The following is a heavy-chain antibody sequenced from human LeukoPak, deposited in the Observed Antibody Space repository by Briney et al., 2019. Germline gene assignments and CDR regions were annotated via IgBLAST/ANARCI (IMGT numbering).Heavy chain of an antibody. J-gene: IGHJ4*02. Sequence: GGSLSLSFAASGFTFSSYAMSWVRPAPGKGLEWVSAISGSGGSTYYADSVKGRFTISRDNSKNTLYLQMNSLRAEDTAVYYCAKEGTIVERHFDYWGQGTLVTVSS. CDR3: AKEGTIVERHFDY. D-gene: IGHD1-1*01. V-gene: IGHV3-23*01. CDR1: GFTFSSYA. CDR2: ISGSGGST.